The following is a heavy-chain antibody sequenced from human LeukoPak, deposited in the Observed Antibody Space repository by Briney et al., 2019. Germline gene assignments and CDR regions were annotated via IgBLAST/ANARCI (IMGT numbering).Heavy chain of an antibody. V-gene: IGHV3-74*01. CDR2: INGDGTTT. D-gene: IGHD3-22*01. CDR1: GFTLSSNW. CDR3: ARKDSDTSGYFDLDF. Sequence: GGSLRLSCAASGFTLSSNWMHWVRHAPGKGLVWVSRINGDGTTTNYADSVKGRFTISRDNAKNTLYLQMNSLRVEDTAVYYCARKDSDTSGYFDLDFWGQGTLVTVSS. J-gene: IGHJ4*02.